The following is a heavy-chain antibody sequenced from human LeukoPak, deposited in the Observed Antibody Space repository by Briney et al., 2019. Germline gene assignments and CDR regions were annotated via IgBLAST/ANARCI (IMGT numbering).Heavy chain of an antibody. CDR1: GGSFSDYY. CDR2: INHSGST. Sequence: SETLSLTCAVYGGSFSDYYWSWIRQPPGKGLEWIGEINHSGSTNYNPSLKSRVTISVDTSKNQFSLKLSSVTAADTAVYYCARVGHNFDYWGQGTLVTVSS. V-gene: IGHV4-34*01. D-gene: IGHD1-26*01. CDR3: ARVGHNFDY. J-gene: IGHJ4*02.